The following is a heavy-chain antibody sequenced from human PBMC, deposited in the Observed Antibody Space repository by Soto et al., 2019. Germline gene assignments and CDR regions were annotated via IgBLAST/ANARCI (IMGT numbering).Heavy chain of an antibody. Sequence: ASVKVSCKASGYTFTSYGISWVRKSPGPGLEWMGWFSSYNGYTNYAQKPPGRVIITTNTSTSTASMELCSQRSDDTAAYYLSRVAVYYYGSGSYYDYYGMDVWGQGTTVTVSS. CDR3: SRVAVYYYGSGSYYDYYGMDV. CDR1: GYTFTSYG. D-gene: IGHD3-10*01. CDR2: FSSYNGYT. V-gene: IGHV1-18*04. J-gene: IGHJ6*02.